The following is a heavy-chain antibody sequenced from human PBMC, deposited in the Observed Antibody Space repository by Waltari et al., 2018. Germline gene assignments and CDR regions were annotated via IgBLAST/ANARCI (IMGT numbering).Heavy chain of an antibody. D-gene: IGHD6-19*01. J-gene: IGHJ4*02. V-gene: IGHV4-39*07. CDR1: GGPISSSSYY. CDR3: ARWIAVAGRGYFDY. CDR2: IYYSGST. Sequence: QLQLQESGPGLVKPSETLSLTCTVSGGPISSSSYYWGWIRPPPGKGLEWIGSIYYSGSTYYNPSLKSRVTISVDTSKNQFSLKLSSVTAADTAVYYCARWIAVAGRGYFDYWGQGTLVTVSS.